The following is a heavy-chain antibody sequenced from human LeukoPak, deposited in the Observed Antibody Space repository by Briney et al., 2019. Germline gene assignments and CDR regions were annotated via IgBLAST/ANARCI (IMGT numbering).Heavy chain of an antibody. CDR3: VRDFATGD. Sequence: GGSLRLSCAASGFTFSSHLMHWVRQAQGTGLVWVSSIKGDGTAPNYADSVKGRFTISRDNAKSTLYLQMSSLRVEDTAVYHCVRDFATGDWGQGTLVTVSS. CDR2: IKGDGTAP. V-gene: IGHV3-74*01. D-gene: IGHD1-14*01. J-gene: IGHJ4*02. CDR1: GFTFSSHL.